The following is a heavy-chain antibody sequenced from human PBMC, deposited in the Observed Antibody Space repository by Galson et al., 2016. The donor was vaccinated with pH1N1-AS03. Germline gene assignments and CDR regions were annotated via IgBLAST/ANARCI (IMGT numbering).Heavy chain of an antibody. Sequence: SLRLSCAASGFIFTSYTMHWVRQAPGKGLEWVAVISFDGNNRYYMDSVKGRFSISRDDSKNTLYLQMNSLRAEVTAVYYCAKAAEFASTTYDFEYWGQGTLVTVTS. CDR3: AKAAEFASTTYDFEY. V-gene: IGHV3-30*18. D-gene: IGHD5/OR15-5a*01. CDR2: ISFDGNNR. J-gene: IGHJ4*02. CDR1: GFIFTSYT.